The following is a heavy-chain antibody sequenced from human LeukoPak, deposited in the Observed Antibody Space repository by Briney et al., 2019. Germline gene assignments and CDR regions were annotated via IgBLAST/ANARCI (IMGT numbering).Heavy chain of an antibody. V-gene: IGHV4-4*07. CDR3: ARGYCSGANCYTAPDY. J-gene: IGHJ4*02. Sequence: SETLSLTCTVSGGSITGYYWNWIRQPAGKGLEWIGRMDPKGTTSYNPSLKSRVIMSVDTSKNQFFLKLKSVTAADTAMYYCARGYCSGANCYTAPDYWGQGTLVTVSS. CDR1: GGSITGYY. D-gene: IGHD2-15*01. CDR2: MDPKGTT.